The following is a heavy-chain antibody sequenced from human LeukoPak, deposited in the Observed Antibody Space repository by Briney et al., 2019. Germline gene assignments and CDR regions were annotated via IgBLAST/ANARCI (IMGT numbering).Heavy chain of an antibody. CDR2: ISSGSSTI. D-gene: IGHD1-26*01. Sequence: PGGSLRLSCAASGFTFSTYSMTWVRQAPGKGLEWVSYISSGSSTIYYADSVKGRFTISRDNAKNTLYLQMNSLRAEDTAVYYCARLGSYYSLDYWGQGTLVTVSS. V-gene: IGHV3-48*04. J-gene: IGHJ4*02. CDR1: GFTFSTYS. CDR3: ARLGSYYSLDY.